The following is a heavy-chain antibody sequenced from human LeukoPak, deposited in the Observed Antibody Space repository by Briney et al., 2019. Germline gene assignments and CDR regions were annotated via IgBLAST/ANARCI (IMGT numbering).Heavy chain of an antibody. Sequence: GGSLRLSCAASEFTFSGYWMNWVRQAPGKGPEWVANINQDGSEKHYVDSVKGRFTISRDNAKNSLYLQMNSLRVEDTAVYYCTRGDFYYYDTNYWGQGTLVTVSS. D-gene: IGHD3-22*01. CDR3: TRGDFYYYDTNY. V-gene: IGHV3-7*01. J-gene: IGHJ4*02. CDR2: INQDGSEK. CDR1: EFTFSGYW.